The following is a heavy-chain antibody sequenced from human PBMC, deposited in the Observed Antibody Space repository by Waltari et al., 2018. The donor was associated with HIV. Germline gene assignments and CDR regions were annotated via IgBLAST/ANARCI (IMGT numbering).Heavy chain of an antibody. Sequence: EVQLVESGGGLVQPGGSLRLSCAVSGFSFSSHWMSWVRRAPGKGVEWVANIKQDGSEKYYGDSLKGRFNISRDNAKNSLYLQMNSLRDEDTAVYYCARDPGGADAFDFWGQGTMVTVSS. CDR1: GFSFSSHW. CDR2: IKQDGSEK. D-gene: IGHD3-16*01. V-gene: IGHV3-7*01. J-gene: IGHJ3*01. CDR3: ARDPGGADAFDF.